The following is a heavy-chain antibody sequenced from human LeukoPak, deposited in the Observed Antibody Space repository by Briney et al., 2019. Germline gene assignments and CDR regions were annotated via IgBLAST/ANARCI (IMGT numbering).Heavy chain of an antibody. CDR2: ISSSGSTI. Sequence: GGSLRLSCAASGFTFRDYYMSWIRQAPGKGLEWVSYISSSGSTIYYADSVKGRFTISRDNAKNSLYLQMNSLRAEDTAVYYCARDGARIAAAAPNWSDPWGQGTLVTVSS. D-gene: IGHD6-13*01. V-gene: IGHV3-11*01. CDR1: GFTFRDYY. J-gene: IGHJ5*02. CDR3: ARDGARIAAAAPNWSDP.